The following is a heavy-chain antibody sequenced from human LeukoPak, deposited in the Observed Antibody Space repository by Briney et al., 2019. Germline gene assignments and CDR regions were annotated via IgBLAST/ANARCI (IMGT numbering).Heavy chain of an antibody. V-gene: IGHV1-18*01. CDR3: ARVPSGGPFDY. Sequence: ASVMVSCKASGYSCTRYGSNEVRQAPGQGLEWMGWISTYNGDTNYAQRLQGRVTMTTDTSTSTAYMELRSLTADDTAVYYCARVPSGGPFDYWGQGTLVTVSS. D-gene: IGHD2-15*01. CDR2: ISTYNGDT. CDR1: GYSCTRYG. J-gene: IGHJ4*02.